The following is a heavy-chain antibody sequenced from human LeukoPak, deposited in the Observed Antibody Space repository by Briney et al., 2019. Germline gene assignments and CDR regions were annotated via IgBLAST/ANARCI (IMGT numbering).Heavy chain of an antibody. CDR3: ARESYYYDSSGYHNWFDP. J-gene: IGHJ5*02. Sequence: SETLSLTCTVSGGSISNYYWSWIRQHPGKGLEWIGYIYYSGSTYYNPSLKSRVTISVDTSKNQFSLKLSSVTAADTAVYYCARESYYYDSSGYHNWFDPWGQGTLVTVSS. CDR1: GGSISNYY. V-gene: IGHV4-59*06. CDR2: IYYSGST. D-gene: IGHD3-22*01.